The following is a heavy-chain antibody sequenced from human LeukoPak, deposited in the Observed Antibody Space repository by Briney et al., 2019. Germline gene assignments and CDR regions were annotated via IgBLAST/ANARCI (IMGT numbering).Heavy chain of an antibody. CDR2: ISGSGGST. CDR3: AKAAPVYYDSSGYYSVGGGFDP. J-gene: IGHJ5*02. V-gene: IGHV3-23*01. CDR1: GFTFSSYA. Sequence: GGSLRLSCAASGFTFSSYAMSWVRQAPGKGLEWVSAISGSGGSTYYADSVKGRFTISRDNSKNTLYLQMNSLRAEDTAVYYCAKAAPVYYDSSGYYSVGGGFDPWGQGTLVTVSS. D-gene: IGHD3-22*01.